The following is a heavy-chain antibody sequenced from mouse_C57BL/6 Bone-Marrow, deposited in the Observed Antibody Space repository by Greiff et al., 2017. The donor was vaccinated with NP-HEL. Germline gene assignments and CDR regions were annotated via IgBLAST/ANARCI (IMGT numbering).Heavy chain of an antibody. D-gene: IGHD1-1*01. CDR2: INPNNGGT. CDR1: GYTFTDYN. Sequence: EVQRVESGPELVKPGASVKMSCKASGYTFTDYNMHWVKQSHGKSLEWIGYINPNNGGTSYNQKFKGKATLTVNKSSSTAYMELRSLTSEDSAVYYCASEGYYGSYYFDYWGQGTTLTVSS. CDR3: ASEGYYGSYYFDY. J-gene: IGHJ2*01. V-gene: IGHV1-22*01.